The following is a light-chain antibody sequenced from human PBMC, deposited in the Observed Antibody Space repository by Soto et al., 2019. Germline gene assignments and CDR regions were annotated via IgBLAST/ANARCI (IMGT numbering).Light chain of an antibody. CDR3: RQYGRSLGFA. CDR1: QSVSSNF. V-gene: IGKV3-20*01. J-gene: IGKJ4*01. Sequence: EIVLTQSPGTLSLSPGEKATLSCGASQSVSSNFLAWYQERPGQPPRLLIYGASNRATGIPDRFSGSGSGTDFTLTITRLEPEDFAVYYCRQYGRSLGFAFGGGTKVDIK. CDR2: GAS.